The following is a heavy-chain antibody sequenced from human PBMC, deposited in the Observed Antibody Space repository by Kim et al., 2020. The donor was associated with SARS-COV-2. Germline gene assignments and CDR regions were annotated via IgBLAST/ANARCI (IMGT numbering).Heavy chain of an antibody. D-gene: IGHD2-8*01. V-gene: IGHV1-46*01. J-gene: IGHJ5*02. CDR1: GYTFTSYY. Sequence: ASVKVSCKASGYTFTSYYMHWVRQAPGQGLEWMGIINPSGGSTSYAQKFQGRVTMTRDTSTSTVYMELSSLRSEDTAVYYCARDGGYCTNGVCYRGMGWFDPWGQGTLVTVSS. CDR3: ARDGGYCTNGVCYRGMGWFDP. CDR2: INPSGGST.